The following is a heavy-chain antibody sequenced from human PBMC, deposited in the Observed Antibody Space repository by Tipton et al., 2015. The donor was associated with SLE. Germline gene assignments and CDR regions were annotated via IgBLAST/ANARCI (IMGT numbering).Heavy chain of an antibody. CDR3: ARPRSHYDFWSGYTYWSFGL. J-gene: IGHJ2*01. CDR2: IYYSGST. V-gene: IGHV4-39*01. D-gene: IGHD3-3*01. Sequence: TLSLTCTVSGGSISSSSYYWGWIRQPPGKGLEWIGSIYYSGSTYYNPSLKSRVTISVDTSKNQFSLKLSSVTAADTAVYYCARPRSHYDFWSGYTYWSFGLWGRGTLVTVSS. CDR1: GGSISSSSYY.